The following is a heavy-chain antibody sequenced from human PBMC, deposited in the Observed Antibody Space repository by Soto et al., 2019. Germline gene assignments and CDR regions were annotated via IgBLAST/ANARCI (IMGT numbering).Heavy chain of an antibody. CDR2: IKSKTDGGTT. J-gene: IGHJ4*02. Sequence: EVQLVESGGGLVKPGGSLRLSCSASGFTFSNAWMNWVRQAPGKGLEWVGRIKSKTDGGTTDYAAPVKGRFTISRDDSKNTLYLQMNSLKTEDTAVYYCTPLYSSGWYDDFDYWGQGTLVTVSS. D-gene: IGHD6-19*01. CDR3: TPLYSSGWYDDFDY. CDR1: GFTFSNAW. V-gene: IGHV3-15*07.